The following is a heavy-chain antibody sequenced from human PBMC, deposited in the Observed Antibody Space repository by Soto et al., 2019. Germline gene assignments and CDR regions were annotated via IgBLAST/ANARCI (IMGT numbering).Heavy chain of an antibody. CDR1: GYAFTTYG. CDR2: ISAHNGNT. Sequence: QVHLVQSGAEVKKPGASVKVSCQGSGYAFTTYGITWVRQAPGQGLEWMGWISAHNGNTNYAQKLQGRVTVTRDTSTSTAYMELRSLRYVGSAVYYCARGRDGDYGGQGALVTVSS. J-gene: IGHJ4*02. CDR3: ARGRDGDY. V-gene: IGHV1-18*01. D-gene: IGHD6-6*01.